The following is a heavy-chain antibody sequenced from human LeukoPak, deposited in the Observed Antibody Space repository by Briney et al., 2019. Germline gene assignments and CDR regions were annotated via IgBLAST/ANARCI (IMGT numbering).Heavy chain of an antibody. J-gene: IGHJ4*02. CDR2: IKSKTDGGTT. D-gene: IGHD4/OR15-4a*01. Sequence: PGGSLTLFCAASGFTFNNAWMNWARPAPGKGVEGVGRIKSKTDGGTTDYAAPVKGRFTSPRDDSTNTRYLQMDSLKSGDTAMYYCTTVATIVTHNFDYWGQGTLVTVSS. CDR1: GFTFNNAW. V-gene: IGHV3-15*01. CDR3: TTVATIVTHNFDY.